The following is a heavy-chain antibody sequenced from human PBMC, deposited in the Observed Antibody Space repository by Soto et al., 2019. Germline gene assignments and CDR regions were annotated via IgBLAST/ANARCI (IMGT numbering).Heavy chain of an antibody. CDR1: GFTFDDYS. Sequence: GESLKISCAASGFTFDDYSMHWVRQAPGKGLEWVSLISWDGRSTYYADSVEGRFTISRDNSKNSLYLQMNSLTTEDTAFYYCGKDGAVSDYTYLDYWGQGALVTVSS. D-gene: IGHD4-17*01. J-gene: IGHJ4*02. CDR3: GKDGAVSDYTYLDY. V-gene: IGHV3-43*01. CDR2: ISWDGRST.